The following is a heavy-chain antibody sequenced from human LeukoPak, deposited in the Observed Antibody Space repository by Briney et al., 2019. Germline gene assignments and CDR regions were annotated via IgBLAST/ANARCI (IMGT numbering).Heavy chain of an antibody. D-gene: IGHD3-22*01. CDR2: ISSGGSTI. CDR3: ARHIHHYYDSSGYYGGWRRFDP. J-gene: IGHJ5*02. Sequence: GSLRLSCAASGFTFSDYFMSWIRQAPGKGLEWVSFISSGGSTIYYANSVKGRFTISRDNAKNSLYLQINTLRAEDTAVYYCARHIHHYYDSSGYYGGWRRFDPWGQGTLVTVSS. V-gene: IGHV3-11*04. CDR1: GFTFSDYF.